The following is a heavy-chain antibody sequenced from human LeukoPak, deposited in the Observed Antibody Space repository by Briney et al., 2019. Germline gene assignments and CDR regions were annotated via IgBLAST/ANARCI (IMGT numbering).Heavy chain of an antibody. J-gene: IGHJ3*02. D-gene: IGHD4-17*01. Sequence: SETLSLTCTVSGGSISSGGYYWSWIRQHPGKGLEWIGYIYYSGSTYYDPSLKSRVIISVDTSKNQFSLKLSSVTAADTAVYYCARVLPHRHLRYGYYGQRGYAFDIWGQGTMVTVSS. CDR1: GGSISSGGYY. CDR2: IYYSGST. V-gene: IGHV4-31*03. CDR3: ARVLPHRHLRYGYYGQRGYAFDI.